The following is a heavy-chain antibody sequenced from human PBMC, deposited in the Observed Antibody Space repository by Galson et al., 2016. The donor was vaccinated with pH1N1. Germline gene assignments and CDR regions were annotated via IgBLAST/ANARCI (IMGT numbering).Heavy chain of an antibody. D-gene: IGHD6-19*01. CDR3: ARETPYSSGWGYYYGMDV. V-gene: IGHV3-30-3*01. J-gene: IGHJ6*02. CDR2: TSYDGSNK. CDR1: GFTFSTYA. Sequence: SLRLSCAASGFTFSTYAMHWVRQAPGKGLEWVALTSYDGSNKYYADSVKGRFTISRDNSKNTLYLEMNSLRAEDTAVYYCARETPYSSGWGYYYGMDVWSQGTTVTASS.